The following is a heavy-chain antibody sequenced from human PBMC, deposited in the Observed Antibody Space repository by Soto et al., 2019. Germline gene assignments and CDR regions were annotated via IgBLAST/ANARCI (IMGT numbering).Heavy chain of an antibody. CDR1: GFTVSSNY. Sequence: GGSLRLSCAASGFTVSSNYMSWVRQAPGKGLEWVSVIYSGGSTYYADSVKGRFTISRDNSRNTLYLQMNSLRAEDTAVYYCARDFALDYDILTGLPRGYYYYGMDVWGQGTTVTVSS. V-gene: IGHV3-53*01. J-gene: IGHJ6*02. CDR3: ARDFALDYDILTGLPRGYYYYGMDV. CDR2: IYSGGST. D-gene: IGHD3-9*01.